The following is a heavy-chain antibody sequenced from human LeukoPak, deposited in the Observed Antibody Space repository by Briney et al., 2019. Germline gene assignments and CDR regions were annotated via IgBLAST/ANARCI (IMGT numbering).Heavy chain of an antibody. Sequence: GASVQVSCKASGYTFTGYYMHWVRQAPGRGLEWMGWINPNSGGTNYAQKFQGWVTMTRDTSISTAYMELSRLRSDDTAVYYCAGYYYYGMDVWGQGTTVTASS. J-gene: IGHJ6*02. CDR2: INPNSGGT. V-gene: IGHV1-2*04. CDR1: GYTFTGYY. CDR3: AGYYYYGMDV.